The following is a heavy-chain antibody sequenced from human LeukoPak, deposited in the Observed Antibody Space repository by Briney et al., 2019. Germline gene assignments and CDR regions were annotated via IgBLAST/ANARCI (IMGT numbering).Heavy chain of an antibody. J-gene: IGHJ6*03. V-gene: IGHV1-24*01. D-gene: IGHD4-17*01. Sequence: GASVKVSCKVSGYTLTELSMHWVRQAPGKGLEWMGGFDPEDGETIYAQKFQGRVTMTEDTSTDTAYMELSSLRSEDTALYYCARDGEYLSYYYYMDVWGKGTTVTVSS. CDR1: GYTLTELS. CDR2: FDPEDGET. CDR3: ARDGEYLSYYYYMDV.